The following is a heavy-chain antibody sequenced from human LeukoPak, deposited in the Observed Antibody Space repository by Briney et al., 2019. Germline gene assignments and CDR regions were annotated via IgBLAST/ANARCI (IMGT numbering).Heavy chain of an antibody. Sequence: GGSLRLSCAASGFTFSSYSMNWVRQAPGKGLEWVSYISSSSTIYYADSVKGRFTISRDNAKNTLYLQMNSLRAEDTAVYYCAKDFSKWAVAGTRYYFDYWGQGTLVTVSS. J-gene: IGHJ4*02. CDR1: GFTFSSYS. V-gene: IGHV3-48*01. CDR2: ISSSSTI. D-gene: IGHD6-19*01. CDR3: AKDFSKWAVAGTRYYFDY.